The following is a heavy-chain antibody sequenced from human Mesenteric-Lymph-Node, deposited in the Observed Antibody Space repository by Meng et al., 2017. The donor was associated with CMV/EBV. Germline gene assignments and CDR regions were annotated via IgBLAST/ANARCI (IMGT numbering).Heavy chain of an antibody. D-gene: IGHD2-2*01. V-gene: IGHV3-21*01. CDR2: ISSSSSYI. CDR3: ARDLDIVVVPAAMDFYYGMDV. CDR1: GFTFSSYA. Sequence: GESLKISCAASGFTFSSYAMSWVRQAPGKGLEWVSSISSSSSYIYYADSVKGRFTISRDNAKNSLYLQMNSLRAEDTAVYYCARDLDIVVVPAAMDFYYGMDVWGQGTTVTVSS. J-gene: IGHJ6*02.